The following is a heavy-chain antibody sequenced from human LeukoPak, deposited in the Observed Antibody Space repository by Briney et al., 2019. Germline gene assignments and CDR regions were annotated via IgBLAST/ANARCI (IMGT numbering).Heavy chain of an antibody. CDR1: GYTFTSYY. J-gene: IGHJ4*02. D-gene: IGHD2-2*01. Sequence: ASVKVSCKASGYTFTSYYMHWVRQAPGQGLEWMGIINPSGGSTSYAQKFQGRVTMTRDTSTSTVYMELSSLRSEDTAVYYCARLGRPFVVVPAVSRGTTKPDLRGRDYWGQGTLVTVSS. CDR3: ARLGRPFVVVPAVSRGTTKPDLRGRDY. V-gene: IGHV1-46*01. CDR2: INPSGGST.